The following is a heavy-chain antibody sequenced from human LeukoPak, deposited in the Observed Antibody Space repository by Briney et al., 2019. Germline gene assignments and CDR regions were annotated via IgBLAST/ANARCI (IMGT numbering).Heavy chain of an antibody. V-gene: IGHV1-3*01. CDR2: INAAKGNT. CDR3: ARDQSLLWFGELLY. CDR1: GYTFTTYT. D-gene: IGHD3-10*01. Sequence: ASATVSCKASGYTFTTYTIHWVRQAPGQRGEGMGWINAAKGNTKYSQKFQGTVTITMDTSASTAYMELSSLRSEDTAVYYCARDQSLLWFGELLYWGQGTLVTVSS. J-gene: IGHJ4*02.